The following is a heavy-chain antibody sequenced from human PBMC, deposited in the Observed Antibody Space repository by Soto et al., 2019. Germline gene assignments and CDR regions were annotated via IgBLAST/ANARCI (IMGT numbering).Heavy chain of an antibody. V-gene: IGHV1-18*01. CDR3: AREPTYFDN. CDR1: GYTFTSYG. Sequence: QVQLVQSGAEVKKPGASVKVSCKASGYTFTSYGISWVRQAPGQGLEWMGWISAYNGNTNYAQELQGRVTMTTDTSTSTATRERRSMTSDARAVYYAAREPTYFDNWGQGPRVTLSS. J-gene: IGHJ4*02. CDR2: ISAYNGNT.